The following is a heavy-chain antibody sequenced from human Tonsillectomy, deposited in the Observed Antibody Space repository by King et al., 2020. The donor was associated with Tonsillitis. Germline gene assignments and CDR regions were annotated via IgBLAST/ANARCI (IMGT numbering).Heavy chain of an antibody. CDR3: ARGIYGSGSYYMPQY. D-gene: IGHD3-10*01. Sequence: VQLVESGGGVVQPGRSLRLSCAASGYNFSSYGMHWVRQAPGKGLEWVALIWYDGSKKNYGNSVKGRFTISRDKSKNTLYLQMDTLRAEDTAVYYGARGIYGSGSYYMPQYWGQGTLVTVSS. CDR2: IWYDGSKK. J-gene: IGHJ4*02. CDR1: GYNFSSYG. V-gene: IGHV3-33*01.